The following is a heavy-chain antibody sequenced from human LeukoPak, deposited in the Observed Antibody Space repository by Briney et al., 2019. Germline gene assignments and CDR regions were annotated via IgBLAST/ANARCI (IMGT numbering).Heavy chain of an antibody. D-gene: IGHD6-19*01. J-gene: IGHJ4*02. CDR3: ARDRDQWLGSFDY. Sequence: PSETLSLTCAVYGGSFSGYYWSWIRQPPGKGLEWIGEINHSGSTNYNPSLKSRVTISVDTSKNQFSLKLSSVTAADTAVYYCARDRDQWLGSFDYWGQGTLVTVSS. CDR2: INHSGST. CDR1: GGSFSGYY. V-gene: IGHV4-34*01.